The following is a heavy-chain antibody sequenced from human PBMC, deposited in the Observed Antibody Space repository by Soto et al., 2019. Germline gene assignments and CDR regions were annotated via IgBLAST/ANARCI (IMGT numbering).Heavy chain of an antibody. V-gene: IGHV3-53*01. D-gene: IGHD6-19*01. Sequence: PGGSLRLSCSVAGFTVSDSMSWVRQAPGKGLECVSFIHSDGSTHYTDSVRGRFTISRDNSKNTLYLQMDRLRVDDTDVYFCARDASGPFDYWGQGTLVTVSS. CDR2: IHSDGST. CDR3: ARDASGPFDY. CDR1: GFTVSDS. J-gene: IGHJ4*02.